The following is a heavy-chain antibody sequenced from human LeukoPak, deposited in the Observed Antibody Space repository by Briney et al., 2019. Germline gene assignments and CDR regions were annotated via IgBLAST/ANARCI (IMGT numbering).Heavy chain of an antibody. D-gene: IGHD3-22*01. CDR3: ARHDAVYYYDGNGYFVDF. CDR2: IYYSGNT. Sequence: SETLSLTCSVSGDTISRSSYHWGWIRQPPGKGLEWIGSIYYSGNTYYSPSLKSRVTVSVDTTKNLFSLKMTSVTAADTAVYYRARHDAVYYYDGNGYFVDFWGQGTLVTVSS. V-gene: IGHV4-39*01. CDR1: GDTISRSSYH. J-gene: IGHJ4*02.